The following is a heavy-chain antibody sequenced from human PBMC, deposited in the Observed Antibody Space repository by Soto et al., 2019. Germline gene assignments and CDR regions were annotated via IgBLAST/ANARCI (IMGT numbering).Heavy chain of an antibody. CDR2: IYSLGKT. D-gene: IGHD3-22*01. V-gene: IGHV4-39*01. CDR3: ARQIYDSSGYYYAY. CDR1: GGSISSSSYY. J-gene: IGHJ4*02. Sequence: QMQLQESGPGLVKPSETLSLTCTVSGGSISSSSYYWGCIRQPPGQVLEWLGTIYSLGKTYYNPSLKSRVTISVDKSKSQLFLKLSSVTAPDTAVYYCARQIYDSSGYYYAYWGQGTLVTVSS.